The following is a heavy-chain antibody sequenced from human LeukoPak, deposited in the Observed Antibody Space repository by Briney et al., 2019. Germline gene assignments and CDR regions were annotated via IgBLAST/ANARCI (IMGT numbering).Heavy chain of an antibody. D-gene: IGHD6-13*01. J-gene: IGHJ4*02. CDR3: ARDQGAAGDY. V-gene: IGHV3-74*01. CDR2: VNNDGSAA. CDR1: GFTFSSYW. Sequence: GGSLRLSCAASGFTFSSYWMHWVRQAPGKGLEWVSRVNNDGSAATYADSVKGRFTISRDNAKNSLYLQMNSLRVEDTALYYCARDQGAAGDYWGQGTLVTVSS.